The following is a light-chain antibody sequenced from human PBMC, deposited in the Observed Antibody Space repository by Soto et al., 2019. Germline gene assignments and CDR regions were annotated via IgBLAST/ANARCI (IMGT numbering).Light chain of an antibody. V-gene: IGKV1-39*01. CDR1: QTISTF. J-gene: IGKJ4*01. CDR2: DAS. CDR3: QQTYSTFVS. Sequence: DIQMTQSPSSVSASVGDRVTMTCRSSQTISTFLHWFQQKPGKAPNLPIYDASSLQSGVPSRFSGSGSGTDFTLTISSLQPEDFGTYYCQQTYSTFVSFGGGTKVDIK.